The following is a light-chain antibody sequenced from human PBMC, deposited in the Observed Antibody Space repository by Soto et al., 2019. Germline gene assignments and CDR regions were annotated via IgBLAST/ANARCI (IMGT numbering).Light chain of an antibody. V-gene: IGKV3-20*01. CDR3: HYYGRSPLP. CDR2: GAS. Sequence: EIVLTQSPGTLSLSLGERATVSCRASQSVGSNYLAWYQRKPGQAPRLLIYGASSRATGIPDRFSGSGSGTDFTLTISRLEPEDFAVYYCHYYGRSPLPFGGGTKVDIK. J-gene: IGKJ4*01. CDR1: QSVGSNY.